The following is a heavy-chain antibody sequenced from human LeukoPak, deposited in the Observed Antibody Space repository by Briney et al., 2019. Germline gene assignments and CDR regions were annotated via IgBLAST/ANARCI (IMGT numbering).Heavy chain of an antibody. Sequence: PSETLSLTCTVSGGSISNDYWSWIRQPPGKGLEWIGYIYYSGSTNYNPSLKSRVTISVETSKNEFSLKLRSVTAADTAVYYCARVTGYRIEDYFDYWGQGTLVTVSS. V-gene: IGHV4-59*01. CDR1: GGSISNDY. J-gene: IGHJ4*02. D-gene: IGHD6-13*01. CDR3: ARVTGYRIEDYFDY. CDR2: IYYSGST.